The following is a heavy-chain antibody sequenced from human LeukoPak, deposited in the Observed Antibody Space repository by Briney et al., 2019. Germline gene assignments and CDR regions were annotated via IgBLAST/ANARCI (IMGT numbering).Heavy chain of an antibody. Sequence: ASVKVSCKASGYTFTSYDINWVRQATGQGLEWMGWMNPNSGNTGYAQKFQGRVTITRNTSISTAYMELSSLRSEDTAVYYCAKDRWGVVTTIDYWGQGTLVTVSS. CDR1: GYTFTSYD. J-gene: IGHJ4*02. V-gene: IGHV1-8*03. CDR3: AKDRWGVVTTIDY. CDR2: MNPNSGNT. D-gene: IGHD4-23*01.